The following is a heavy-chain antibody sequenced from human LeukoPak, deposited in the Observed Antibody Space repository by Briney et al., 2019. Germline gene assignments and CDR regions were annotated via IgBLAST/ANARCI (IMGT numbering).Heavy chain of an antibody. CDR2: ISSSSSYI. J-gene: IGHJ4*02. CDR3: ARARASYNPFDY. Sequence: GVSLRLSCAASGFTFSSYSMNWVRQAPGKGLEWVSSISSSSSYIYYADSVKGRFTISRDNAKNSLYLQMNSLRAEDTAVYYCARARASYNPFDYWGQGTLVTVSS. D-gene: IGHD5-24*01. V-gene: IGHV3-21*01. CDR1: GFTFSSYS.